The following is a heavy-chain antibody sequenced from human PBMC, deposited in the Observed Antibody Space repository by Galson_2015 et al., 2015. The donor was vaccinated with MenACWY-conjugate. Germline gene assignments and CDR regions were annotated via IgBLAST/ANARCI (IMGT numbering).Heavy chain of an antibody. CDR2: INAGNGNT. V-gene: IGHV1-3*01. D-gene: IGHD4-17*01. J-gene: IGHJ6*02. CDR3: ARDPDYGDYEGIYGMDV. CDR1: GYTFTSYA. Sequence: SVKVSCKASGYTFTSYAMHWVRQAPGQRLEWMGWINAGNGNTKYSQKFQGRVTITRDTSASTAYMELSSLRSEDTAVYYCARDPDYGDYEGIYGMDVWGQGTTVTVSS.